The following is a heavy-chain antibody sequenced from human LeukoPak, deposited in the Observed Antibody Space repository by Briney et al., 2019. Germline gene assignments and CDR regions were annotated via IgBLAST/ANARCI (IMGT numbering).Heavy chain of an antibody. Sequence: PGGSLRLSCAASGFTFSSYGMHWVRQAPGKGLEWVAVIWYDGSNKYYADSVKGRFTISRDNSKNTLYLQMNSLRAEDTAVYYCAREPYSSGWYFSYYFDYWGQGTLVTVSS. CDR2: IWYDGSNK. D-gene: IGHD6-19*01. CDR1: GFTFSSYG. V-gene: IGHV3-33*01. CDR3: AREPYSSGWYFSYYFDY. J-gene: IGHJ4*02.